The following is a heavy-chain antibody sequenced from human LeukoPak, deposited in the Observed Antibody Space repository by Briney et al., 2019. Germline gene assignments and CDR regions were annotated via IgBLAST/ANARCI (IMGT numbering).Heavy chain of an antibody. Sequence: GGSLRLSCTASGFTFSNFWMGWVRQAPGKGLEWVANIKQDETEKFYLGSVKGRFTISRDNAKNSLYLQMNSLRAEDTAMYYCARVGIGAARHGYDYWGQGTLVTVSS. CDR2: IKQDETEK. D-gene: IGHD2-15*01. CDR1: GFTFSNFW. V-gene: IGHV3-7*01. CDR3: ARVGIGAARHGYDY. J-gene: IGHJ4*02.